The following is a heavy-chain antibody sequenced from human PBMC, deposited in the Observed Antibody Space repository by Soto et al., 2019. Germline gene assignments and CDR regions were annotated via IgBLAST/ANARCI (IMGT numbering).Heavy chain of an antibody. V-gene: IGHV1-18*04. J-gene: IGHJ6*02. CDR3: ARAKPTYYDFWSGYYYYYGMDV. CDR2: ISAYNGNT. D-gene: IGHD3-3*01. CDR1: GYTFTSYG. Sequence: GASVKVSCKASGYTFTSYGISWVRQAPGQGLEWMGWISAYNGNTNYAQKLQGRVIMTTDTSTSTAYMELRSLRSDDTAVYYCARAKPTYYDFWSGYYYYYGMDVWGQGTTVTVSS.